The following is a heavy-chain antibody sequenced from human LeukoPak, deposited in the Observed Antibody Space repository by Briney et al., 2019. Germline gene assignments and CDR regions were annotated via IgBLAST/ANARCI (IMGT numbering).Heavy chain of an antibody. CDR1: GFTFSSYA. CDR2: ISYDGSNK. J-gene: IGHJ4*02. Sequence: GGSLRLSCAASGFTFSSYAMHWVRQAPGKGLEWVAVISYDGSNKYYADSVKGRFTISRDNSKNTLYLQMNSLRAEDTDVYDCARDWDYWGQGTLVTVSS. V-gene: IGHV3-30-3*01. CDR3: ARDWDY.